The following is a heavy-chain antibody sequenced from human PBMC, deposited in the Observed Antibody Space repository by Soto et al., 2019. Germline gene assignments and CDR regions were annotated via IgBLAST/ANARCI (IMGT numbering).Heavy chain of an antibody. CDR3: ARDPDYYYDH. CDR1: GFTVSSNF. Sequence: EVQRVESGGGLVQPGGSLRLSCAASGFTVSSNFMSWVRQAPGKGLEWVSIVYSDGSTYYADSVKGRFTISRDNSKNTLYLQMNSLRVEDTAMYYCARDPDYYYDHWGQGTLVTVS. V-gene: IGHV3-66*01. CDR2: VYSDGST. J-gene: IGHJ4*02. D-gene: IGHD3-22*01.